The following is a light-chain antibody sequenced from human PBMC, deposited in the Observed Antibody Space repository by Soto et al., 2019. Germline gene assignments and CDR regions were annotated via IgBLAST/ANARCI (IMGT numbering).Light chain of an antibody. J-gene: IGLJ2*01. CDR3: CSYAGSYTLV. Sequence: QSALTQPRSVFGSPGQSVTLSCTGTSSDVGGYHYVSWYQHHPGKAPKIIIYDVNKRPSGVPDRFSGSKSGNTASLTISGLQTEDEADYYCCSYAGSYTLVFGGGTKLTVL. V-gene: IGLV2-11*01. CDR2: DVN. CDR1: SSDVGGYHY.